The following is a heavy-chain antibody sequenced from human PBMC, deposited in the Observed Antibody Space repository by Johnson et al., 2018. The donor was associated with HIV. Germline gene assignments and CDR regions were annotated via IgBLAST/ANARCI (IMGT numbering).Heavy chain of an antibody. CDR2: IKQDGSEK. Sequence: VQLVESGVGLVQPGGSLRLSCAASGFTFSSYWMTWVRQAPGKGLEWVANIKQDGSEKYYVDSVKGRFTISRDNAKSSLYLQMNSLRAEDTAGYYCARLQSGVADDAFDIWGQGTTVTVSS. CDR1: GFTFSSYW. CDR3: ARLQSGVADDAFDI. V-gene: IGHV3-7*05. J-gene: IGHJ3*02. D-gene: IGHD2-15*01.